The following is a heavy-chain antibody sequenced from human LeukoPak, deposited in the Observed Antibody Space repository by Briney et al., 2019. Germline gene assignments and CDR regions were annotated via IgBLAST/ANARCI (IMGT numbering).Heavy chain of an antibody. V-gene: IGHV3-23*01. J-gene: IGHJ4*02. CDR1: GFTFSSYA. D-gene: IGHD5-18*01. CDR3: AKGRGYSYGRIDY. CDR2: ISGSGGST. Sequence: GGSLRLSCAASGFTFSSYAMSWVRQAPGKGLEWDSAISGSGGSTYYADSVKGRFTISRDNSKNTLYLQMNSLRAEDTAVYYCAKGRGYSYGRIDYWGQGTLVTVSS.